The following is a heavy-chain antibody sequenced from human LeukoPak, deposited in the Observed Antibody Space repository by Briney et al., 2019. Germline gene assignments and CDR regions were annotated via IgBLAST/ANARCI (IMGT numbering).Heavy chain of an antibody. CDR1: GGSISSGSYY. CDR2: IYTSGST. CDR3: ARRGSSSPDYYYYYMDV. Sequence: PSETLSLTCIVSGGSISSGSYYWSWIRQPAGKGLEWLGRIYTSGSTNYNPSLKSRVTIPVDTSKNQFSLKLSSVTAADTAVYYCARRGSSSPDYYYYYMDVWGKGTTVTVSS. D-gene: IGHD6-6*01. J-gene: IGHJ6*03. V-gene: IGHV4-61*02.